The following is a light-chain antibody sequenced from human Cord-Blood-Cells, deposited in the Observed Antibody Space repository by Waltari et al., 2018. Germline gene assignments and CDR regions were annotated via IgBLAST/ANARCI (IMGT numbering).Light chain of an antibody. CDR2: WAS. Sequence: DIVMTQSPDSLAVSLGERATINCKSSQSVLYISNNKNYLAWYQHKPGQPPKLLIYWASTRESGVPDRFGGSGSGTDFTLTISSLQAEDVAVYYCQQYYSTPPTFGQGTKVEIK. J-gene: IGKJ1*01. CDR3: QQYYSTPPT. CDR1: QSVLYISNNKNY. V-gene: IGKV4-1*01.